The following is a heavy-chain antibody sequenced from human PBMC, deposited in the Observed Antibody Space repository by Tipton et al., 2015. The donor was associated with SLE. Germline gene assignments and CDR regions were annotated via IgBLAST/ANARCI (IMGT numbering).Heavy chain of an antibody. CDR1: GFTFSSYA. Sequence: SLRLSCAASGFTFSSYAMSWVRQAPGKGLEWVSVIYSGGSSTYYADSVKGRFTISRDNSKNTLYLQMNSLRAEDTAVYYCAKGNNNYDFEFDPWGQGTLVTVSS. CDR2: IYSGGSST. D-gene: IGHD3-3*01. J-gene: IGHJ5*02. V-gene: IGHV3-23*03. CDR3: AKGNNNYDFEFDP.